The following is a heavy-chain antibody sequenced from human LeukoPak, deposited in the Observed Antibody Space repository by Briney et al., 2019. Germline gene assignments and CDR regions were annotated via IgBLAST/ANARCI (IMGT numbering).Heavy chain of an antibody. CDR3: ARISSSLDY. CDR1: GFTFDDYA. CDR2: ISWNSGSI. D-gene: IGHD6-13*01. V-gene: IGHV3-9*01. J-gene: IGHJ4*02. Sequence: SGGSLRLSCAASGFTFDDYAMHWLRQAPGKGLEWVSGISWNSGSIGYADSVKGRFTIPRDNSKNTLYLQMNSLRAEDTAVYYCARISSSLDYWGQGTLVTVSS.